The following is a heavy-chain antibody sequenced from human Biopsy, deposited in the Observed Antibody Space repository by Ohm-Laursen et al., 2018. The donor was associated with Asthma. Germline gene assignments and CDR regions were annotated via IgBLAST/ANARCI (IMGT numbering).Heavy chain of an antibody. V-gene: IGHV4-4*03. D-gene: IGHD3-22*01. CDR3: ARRWRSYDSSGYYLDT. Sequence: PGTLSLTCDVSGGSISVSNWWSWVRQPPGKGLEWIGQIYHLGNANYNPSLKSRVTMSVDKSKNHFSLQLTSVTAADTALYYCARRWRSYDSSGYYLDTWGQGTLVTVPS. CDR2: IYHLGNA. J-gene: IGHJ4*02. CDR1: GGSISVSNW.